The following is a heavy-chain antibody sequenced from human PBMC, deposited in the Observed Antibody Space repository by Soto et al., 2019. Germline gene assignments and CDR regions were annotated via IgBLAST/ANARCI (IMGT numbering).Heavy chain of an antibody. Sequence: PSETLSLTGAVYGGSFSGYYWSWIRQPPGKGLEWIGEINHSGSTNYNPSLKSRVTISVDTSKSQFSMKLSSVTAADTAVYYCASKGKLNWFDPWGEGTLVT. CDR3: ASKGKLNWFDP. CDR2: INHSGST. D-gene: IGHD1-1*01. V-gene: IGHV4-34*01. CDR1: GGSFSGYY. J-gene: IGHJ5*02.